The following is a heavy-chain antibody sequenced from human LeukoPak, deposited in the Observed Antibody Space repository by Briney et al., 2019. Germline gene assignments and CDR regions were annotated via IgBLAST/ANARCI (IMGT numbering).Heavy chain of an antibody. D-gene: IGHD3-22*01. CDR3: ARHSTMIESRDYFDY. J-gene: IGHJ4*02. CDR2: IYTSGST. CDR1: GGSTSSYY. V-gene: IGHV4-4*07. Sequence: PSETLSLTCTVSGGSTSSYYWSWIRQPAGKGLEWIGRIYTSGSTNYNPSLKSRVTMSVDTSKNQFSLKLSSVTAEDTAVYYCARHSTMIESRDYFDYSGQGTLVTVSS.